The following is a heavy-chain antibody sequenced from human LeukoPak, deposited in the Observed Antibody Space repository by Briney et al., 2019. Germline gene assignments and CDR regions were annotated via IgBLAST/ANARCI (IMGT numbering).Heavy chain of an antibody. CDR2: IKQDGSEK. CDR3: AREGPSVTPYY. CDR1: GFSFSISW. J-gene: IGHJ4*02. Sequence: GGSQRLSCAGSGFSFSISWMAWVRQAPGKGLEWVANIKQDGSEKYYVDSVKGRFTISRDNAKNSLYLQMNSLRAEDTAVYYCAREGPSVTPYYWGQGTLVTVSS. V-gene: IGHV3-7*01. D-gene: IGHD4-17*01.